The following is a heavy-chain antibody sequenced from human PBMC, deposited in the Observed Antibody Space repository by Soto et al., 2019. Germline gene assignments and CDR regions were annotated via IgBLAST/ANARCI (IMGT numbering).Heavy chain of an antibody. CDR2: IYYSGST. D-gene: IGHD5-18*01. V-gene: IGHV4-59*01. CDR3: ARGHPGYSYGYRGPSYDY. CDR1: VGSIISYY. Sequence: KASETLPLTWTVSVGSIISYYWSWMRQPPWKGLEWIGYIYYSGSTNYNPSLKSRVTISVDTSKNQFSLKLSSVTAADTAVYYRARGHPGYSYGYRGPSYDYWGQGTLVTVSA. J-gene: IGHJ4*02.